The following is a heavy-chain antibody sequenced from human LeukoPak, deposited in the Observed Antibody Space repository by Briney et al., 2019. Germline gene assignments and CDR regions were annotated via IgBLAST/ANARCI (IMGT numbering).Heavy chain of an antibody. Sequence: SVKVSCKASGGTFSSYAISWVRQAPGQGLEWMGRIIPIFGIANYAQKFQGRVTITADKSTSTAYMELSSLRSEDTAVYYCAAGGDSSGLDYWGQGTLVAVSS. CDR2: IIPIFGIA. J-gene: IGHJ4*02. CDR3: AAGGDSSGLDY. V-gene: IGHV1-69*04. D-gene: IGHD3-22*01. CDR1: GGTFSSYA.